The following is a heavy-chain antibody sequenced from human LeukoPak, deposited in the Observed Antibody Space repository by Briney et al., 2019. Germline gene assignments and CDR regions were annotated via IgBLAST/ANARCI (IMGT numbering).Heavy chain of an antibody. J-gene: IGHJ4*02. CDR2: IYYSGST. CDR3: ARGAYYYGSGIDY. D-gene: IGHD3-10*01. Sequence: PSETLSLTCTVSGGSISSGGYYWSWIRHHPGKGLEWIGYIYYSGSTYYNPSLKSRVTISVDTSKNQFSLKLSSVTAADTAVYYCARGAYYYGSGIDYWGQGTLVTVSS. CDR1: GGSISSGGYY. V-gene: IGHV4-31*03.